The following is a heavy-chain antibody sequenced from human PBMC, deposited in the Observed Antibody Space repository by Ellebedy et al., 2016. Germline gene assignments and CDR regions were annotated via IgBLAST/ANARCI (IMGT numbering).Heavy chain of an antibody. D-gene: IGHD3-10*01. V-gene: IGHV3-30*18. Sequence: GESLKISCAASGFTFSSYGMHWVRQAPGKGLEWVAVISYDGSNKYYADSVKGRFTISRDNSKNTLYLQMNSLRAEDTAVYYCAKDSVGYYGSGSCWGQGTLVTVSS. J-gene: IGHJ4*02. CDR3: AKDSVGYYGSGSC. CDR2: ISYDGSNK. CDR1: GFTFSSYG.